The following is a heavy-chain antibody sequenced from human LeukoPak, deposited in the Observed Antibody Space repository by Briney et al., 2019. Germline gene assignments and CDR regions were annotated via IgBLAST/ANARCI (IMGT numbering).Heavy chain of an antibody. J-gene: IGHJ4*02. CDR3: ARDFDRYYYDS. V-gene: IGHV4-59*01. Sequence: SETLSLTCTVSGGSISSYYWSWIRLPPGKGLEWIGYIYYSGSTNYNPSLRSRVTISVDTSKNQFSLKLSSVTAADTAVYYCARDFDRYYYDSWGQGTLVTVSS. D-gene: IGHD3-22*01. CDR1: GGSISSYY. CDR2: IYYSGST.